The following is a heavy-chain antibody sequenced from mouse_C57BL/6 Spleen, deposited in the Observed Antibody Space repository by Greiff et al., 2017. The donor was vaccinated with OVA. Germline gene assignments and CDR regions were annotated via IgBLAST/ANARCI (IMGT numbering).Heavy chain of an antibody. CDR3: VKERGYSNSFAY. Sequence: DVHLVESGGGLVQPKGSLKLSCAASGFTFNTYAMHWVRQAPGQGLEWVALIRSKSSNYASYYAVSVKDRFTISRDDSQSMLYLQKSKLKTEDTAMYYGVKERGYSNSFAYWGQGTLVTVSA. CDR1: GFTFNTYA. J-gene: IGHJ3*01. D-gene: IGHD2-5*01. V-gene: IGHV10-3*01. CDR2: IRSKSSNYAS.